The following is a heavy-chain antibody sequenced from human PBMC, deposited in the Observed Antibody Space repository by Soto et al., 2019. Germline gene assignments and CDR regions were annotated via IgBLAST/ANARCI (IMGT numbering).Heavy chain of an antibody. CDR1: GYTFTGYY. J-gene: IGHJ3*02. Sequence: ASVKVSCKASGYTFTGYYMHWVRPAPGQGLEWMGWINPNSGGTNYAQKFQGWVTMTRDTSISTAYMELSRLRSDDTAVYYCARCGTIYVMDAFDIWGQGTMVTVSS. CDR2: INPNSGGT. V-gene: IGHV1-2*04. D-gene: IGHD1-1*01. CDR3: ARCGTIYVMDAFDI.